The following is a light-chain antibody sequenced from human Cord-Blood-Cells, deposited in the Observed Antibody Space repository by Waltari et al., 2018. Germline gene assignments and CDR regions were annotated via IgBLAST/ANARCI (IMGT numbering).Light chain of an antibody. CDR3: XXXXSTPYT. J-gene: IGKJ2*01. CDR2: AAS. CDR1: QSISSY. Sequence: DIQMTQSPSSLSASVGDRVTITCRASQSISSYLNWYQQQPGKAPNLLIYAASSLQSGVPSRFSGXGXXTDFTLTISSLXXXXXATXXCXXXXSTPYTXGXXTK. V-gene: IGKV1-39*01.